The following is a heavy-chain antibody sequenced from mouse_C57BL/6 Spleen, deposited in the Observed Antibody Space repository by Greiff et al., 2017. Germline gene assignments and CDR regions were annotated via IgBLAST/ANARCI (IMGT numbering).Heavy chain of an antibody. CDR1: GYSFTDYN. CDR2: INPNYGTT. CDR3: ARFITTDYYAMDY. Sequence: VQLQQSGPELVKPGASVKISCKASGYSFTDYNMTWVKQSNGKSLEWIGVINPNYGTTSYNQKFKGKATLTVDQSSSTAYMQLNSLASEDSAVYYCARFITTDYYAMDYWGQGTSVTVSS. V-gene: IGHV1-39*01. J-gene: IGHJ4*01. D-gene: IGHD1-1*01.